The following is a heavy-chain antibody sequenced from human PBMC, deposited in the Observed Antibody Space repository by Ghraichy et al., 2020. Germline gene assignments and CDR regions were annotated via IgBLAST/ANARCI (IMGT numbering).Heavy chain of an antibody. V-gene: IGHV4-4*09. J-gene: IGHJ6*02. CDR3: ARQMFGYGDYVGYYYYGMDV. CDR1: GGSISSYY. CDR2: IYTSGST. Sequence: SETLSLTCTVSGGSISSYYWSWIRQPPGKGLEWIGYIYTSGSTNYNPSLKSRVTISVDTSKNQFSLKLSSVTAADTTVYYCARQMFGYGDYVGYYYYGMDVWGQGTTVTVSS. D-gene: IGHD4-17*01.